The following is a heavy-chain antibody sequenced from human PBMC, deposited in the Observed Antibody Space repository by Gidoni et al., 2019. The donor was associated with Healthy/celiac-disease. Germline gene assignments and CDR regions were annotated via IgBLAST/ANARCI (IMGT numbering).Heavy chain of an antibody. D-gene: IGHD3-10*01. V-gene: IGHV4-39*01. CDR2: IYYSGST. CDR3: ARQWFLDYYGSGDYYGMDV. Sequence: QLQLQESGPGLVKPSETLSLTCTVPGGSISSSSYSWGWIRQPPGKGLEWIGSIYYSGSTYYNPSLKSRVTISVDTSKNQFSLKLSSVTAADTAVYYCARQWFLDYYGSGDYYGMDVWGQGTTVTVSS. CDR1: GGSISSSSYS. J-gene: IGHJ6*02.